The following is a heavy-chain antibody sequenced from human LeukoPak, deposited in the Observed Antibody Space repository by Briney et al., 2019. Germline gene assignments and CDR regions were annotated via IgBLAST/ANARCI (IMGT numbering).Heavy chain of an antibody. CDR2: ISSSGSTI. CDR3: ARDDTGGFYYR. J-gene: IGHJ5*02. CDR1: GFTFSSYG. Sequence: GSLRLSCAASGFTFSSYGMHWVRQAPGKGLEWLSYISSSGSTIYYADSVKGRFTISRDNAKNSLYLQMNSLRAEDTAVYYCARDDTGGFYYRWGQGTLVTVSS. V-gene: IGHV3-48*04. D-gene: IGHD3-22*01.